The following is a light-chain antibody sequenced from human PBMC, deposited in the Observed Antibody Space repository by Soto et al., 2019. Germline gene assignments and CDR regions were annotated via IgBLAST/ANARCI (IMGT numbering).Light chain of an antibody. CDR2: LGS. CDR1: QSLLHSNGYNY. V-gene: IGKV2-28*01. Sequence: DIVMTQSPLSLPVTPGEPASISCRSSQSLLHSNGYNYLDWYLQKPGQSPQLLIYLGSNRASGVTDRFSGSGSGTDFTLKISRVEAEDVGVYYCMQALPTPQAFGPGTKVDI. CDR3: MQALPTPQA. J-gene: IGKJ3*01.